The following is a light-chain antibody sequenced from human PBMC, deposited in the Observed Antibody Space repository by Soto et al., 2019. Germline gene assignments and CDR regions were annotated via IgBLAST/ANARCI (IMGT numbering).Light chain of an antibody. CDR2: DAS. V-gene: IGKV3-20*01. CDR1: QSVSSS. Sequence: EIVLTQSPVTLSLSPGERVTLSCRASQSVSSSLAWYQQKPGLAPTLLISDASSRASGVPDRFTGGGSGTDFTLTIRRLEPEDFALYYCQQYAGSPITFGQGTRLEIK. J-gene: IGKJ5*01. CDR3: QQYAGSPIT.